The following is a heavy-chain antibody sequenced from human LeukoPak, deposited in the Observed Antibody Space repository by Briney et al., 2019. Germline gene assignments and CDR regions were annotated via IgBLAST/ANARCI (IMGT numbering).Heavy chain of an antibody. Sequence: SETLSLTCTVSGGSISGSSYYWGWIRQPPGKGLEWIGSIYYSGSTYYNPSLKSRVTISVDTSKNQFSLKLSSVTAADTAVYYCARSDYSNYAYYFDYWGQGTLVTVSS. CDR1: GGSISGSSYY. J-gene: IGHJ4*02. CDR3: ARSDYSNYAYYFDY. V-gene: IGHV4-39*07. D-gene: IGHD4-11*01. CDR2: IYYSGST.